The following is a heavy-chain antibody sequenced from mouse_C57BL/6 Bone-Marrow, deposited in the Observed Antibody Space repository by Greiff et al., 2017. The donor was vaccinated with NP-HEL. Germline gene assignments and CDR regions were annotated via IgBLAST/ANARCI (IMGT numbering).Heavy chain of an antibody. CDR1: GYTFTDYN. D-gene: IGHD1-1*01. V-gene: IGHV1-18*01. Sequence: VQLKQSGPELVKPGASVKIPCKASGYTFTDYNMDWVKQSHGKSLEWIGDINPNNGGTIYNQKFKGKATLTVDKSSSTAYMELRSLTSEDTAVYYCARRAYYGSPFDYWGQGTTLTVSS. CDR2: INPNNGGT. CDR3: ARRAYYGSPFDY. J-gene: IGHJ2*01.